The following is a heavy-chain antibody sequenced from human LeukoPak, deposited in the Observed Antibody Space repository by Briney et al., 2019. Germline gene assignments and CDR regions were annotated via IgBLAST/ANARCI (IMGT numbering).Heavy chain of an antibody. CDR1: GFTISSYD. CDR2: ISGSGGGT. J-gene: IGHJ4*02. D-gene: IGHD6-13*01. V-gene: IGHV3-23*01. CDR3: AKGHAATGSLWYFDS. Sequence: GGSLRLSCAAAGFTISSYDMNWVRQAPGQGLEWVSGISGSGGGTYYADSVKGRFTISRDNSKNTLYLQMNILRVEDTGVYYCAKGHAATGSLWYFDSWGQGTLVTVSS.